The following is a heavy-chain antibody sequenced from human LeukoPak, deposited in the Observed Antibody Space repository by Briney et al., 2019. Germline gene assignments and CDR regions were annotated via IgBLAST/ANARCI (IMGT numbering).Heavy chain of an antibody. V-gene: IGHV3-21*01. Sequence: GGSLRLSCAASGFTFSSYSMNWVRQAPGKGLEWVSSISSSSCYIYYADSVKGRFTISRDNAKNSLYLQMNSLRAEDTAVYYCARDPAYCSSTSCYHWYFDLWGRGTLVTVSS. CDR1: GFTFSSYS. D-gene: IGHD2-2*01. CDR2: ISSSSCYI. CDR3: ARDPAYCSSTSCYHWYFDL. J-gene: IGHJ2*01.